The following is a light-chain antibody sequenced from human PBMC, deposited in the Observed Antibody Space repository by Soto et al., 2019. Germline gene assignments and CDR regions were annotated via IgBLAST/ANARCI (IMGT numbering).Light chain of an antibody. V-gene: IGLV4-69*01. Sequence: QPVLTQSPSASASLGASDKQTCTLSTGHTNYAIAWHQQQPEKGPRFLVKVNTDGNHIRGDGIPDRFSVSTSGAERYLTISSLQSEDEADYFCQTWGTGVQMVIFGVGTKLTVL. CDR3: QTWGTGVQMVI. CDR1: TGHTNYA. CDR2: VNTDGNH. J-gene: IGLJ2*01.